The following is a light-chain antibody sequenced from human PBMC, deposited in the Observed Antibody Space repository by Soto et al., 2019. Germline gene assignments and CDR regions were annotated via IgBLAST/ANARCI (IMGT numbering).Light chain of an antibody. CDR1: QTISSW. V-gene: IGKV1-5*03. J-gene: IGKJ1*01. Sequence: DIPITQSPSTLSGSVGDRVTITCRASQTISSWLAWYQQKPGKAPKLLIYKASTLVSGVPSRFSGSGSETEFTLAINSLQPDDFATYYCLQYQSYSGTFGQGSKVAIK. CDR2: KAS. CDR3: LQYQSYSGT.